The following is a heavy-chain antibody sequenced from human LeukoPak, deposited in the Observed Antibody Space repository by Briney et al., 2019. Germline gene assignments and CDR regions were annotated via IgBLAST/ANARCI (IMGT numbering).Heavy chain of an antibody. CDR2: ISSSGST. Sequence: PSETLSLTCTVSGDSISSSYYYWGWIRQPPGKGLECIGSISSSGSTYYTPSLKSRVTMSVDTSKNQFSLKLSSVTAADTAVYYCARDGSSSPLGAFDIWGQGTMVTVSS. V-gene: IGHV4-39*07. CDR3: ARDGSSSPLGAFDI. J-gene: IGHJ3*02. CDR1: GDSISSSYYY. D-gene: IGHD6-13*01.